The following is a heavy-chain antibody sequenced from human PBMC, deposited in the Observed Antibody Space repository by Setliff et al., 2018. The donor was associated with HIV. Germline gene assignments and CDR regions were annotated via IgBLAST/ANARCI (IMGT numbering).Heavy chain of an antibody. V-gene: IGHV3-11*06. CDR1: GFTFSDYY. CDR3: ARESGDSSGYLDY. D-gene: IGHD3-22*01. CDR2: ISRSSSYI. Sequence: PGGSLRLSCEASGFTFSDYYMSWIRQAPGKGLEWVSYISRSSSYINYADSVKGRFTISRDNAKNSLYLQMNSLRAEDTAVYYCARESGDSSGYLDYWGQGTLVTVSS. J-gene: IGHJ4*02.